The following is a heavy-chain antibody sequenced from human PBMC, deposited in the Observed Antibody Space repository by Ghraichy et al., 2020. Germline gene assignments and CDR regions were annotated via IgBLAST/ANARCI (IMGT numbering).Heavy chain of an antibody. CDR1: GFTFSSYS. Sequence: GGSLRLSCAASGFTFSSYSMNWVRQAPGKGLEWVSSISSSSSYIYYADSVKGRFTISRDNAKNSLYLQMNSLRAEDTAVYYCARDVVEMATNYYYGMDVWGQGTTVTVSS. CDR3: ARDVVEMATNYYYGMDV. V-gene: IGHV3-21*01. D-gene: IGHD5-24*01. J-gene: IGHJ6*02. CDR2: ISSSSSYI.